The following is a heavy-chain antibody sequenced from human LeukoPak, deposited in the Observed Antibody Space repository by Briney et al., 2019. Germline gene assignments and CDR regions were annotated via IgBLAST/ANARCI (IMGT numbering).Heavy chain of an antibody. Sequence: GGSLRLSCAASGFTFSSYGMHWVRQAPGKGLEWVAVISYDGSNKYYADSVKGRFTISRDNSKNTLYLQMNSLRAEDTAVYYCAKVGGSYYNFDYWGQGTLVTVSS. CDR1: GFTFSSYG. V-gene: IGHV3-30*18. D-gene: IGHD1-26*01. CDR3: AKVGGSYYNFDY. J-gene: IGHJ4*02. CDR2: ISYDGSNK.